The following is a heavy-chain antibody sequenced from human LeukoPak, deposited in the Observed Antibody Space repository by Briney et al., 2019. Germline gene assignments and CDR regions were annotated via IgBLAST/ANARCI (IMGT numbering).Heavy chain of an antibody. V-gene: IGHV4-34*01. CDR3: ARRAITMVRGVRPGYYYMDV. CDR2: INHSGST. D-gene: IGHD3-10*01. CDR1: GGSFSGYY. J-gene: IGHJ6*03. Sequence: PSETLSLTCAVYGGSFSGYYWSWIRQPPGKGLEWIGEINHSGSTNYNPSLKSRVTISVDTSKNQFSLKLSSVTAADTAVYYCARRAITMVRGVRPGYYYMDVWGKGTTVTISS.